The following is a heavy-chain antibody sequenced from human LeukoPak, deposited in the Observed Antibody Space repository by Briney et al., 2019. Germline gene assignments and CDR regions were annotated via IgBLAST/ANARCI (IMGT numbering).Heavy chain of an antibody. CDR1: GDSISSSSFF. Sequence: PSETLSLTCTVSGDSISSSSFFWGWIRQPPGKGLEWIGAVYSENTYYNPSLKSRVTMSVDTSKNQFSLKLSSVTAADTAVYYCAREHAGLPDYWGQGTLVTVSS. V-gene: IGHV4-39*07. J-gene: IGHJ4*02. CDR3: AREHAGLPDY. D-gene: IGHD5-12*01. CDR2: VYSENT.